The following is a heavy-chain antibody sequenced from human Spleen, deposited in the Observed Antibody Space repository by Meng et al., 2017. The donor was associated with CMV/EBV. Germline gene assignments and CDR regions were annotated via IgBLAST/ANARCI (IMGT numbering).Heavy chain of an antibody. D-gene: IGHD5-18*01. CDR2: IYYSGST. V-gene: IGHV4-30-4*08. J-gene: IGHJ5*02. CDR3: ARVVTYNWFDP. Sequence: QGYRQESGPGRVNPSQTLSLLCTVSGGSIRSGDYYWSWIRQPPGKGLEWIGYIYYSGSTYYNPSLKSRVTISVDTSKNQFSLKLSSVTAADTAVYYCARVVTYNWFDPWGQGTLVTVSS. CDR1: GGSIRSGDYY.